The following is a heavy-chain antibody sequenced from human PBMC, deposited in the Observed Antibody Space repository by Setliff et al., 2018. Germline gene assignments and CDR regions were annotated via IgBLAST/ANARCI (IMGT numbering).Heavy chain of an antibody. Sequence: PGGSLRLSCAASGFTFSSYWMHWVRQAPGKGLVWVSRIKSDGSSTNYADSVKGRFTMSRDNANNALYLQMNSLTAEDTAVYYCAREMEAAGQRAFDIWGQGTMVTVSS. CDR2: IKSDGSST. CDR3: AREMEAAGQRAFDI. V-gene: IGHV3-74*01. CDR1: GFTFSSYW. J-gene: IGHJ3*02. D-gene: IGHD6-13*01.